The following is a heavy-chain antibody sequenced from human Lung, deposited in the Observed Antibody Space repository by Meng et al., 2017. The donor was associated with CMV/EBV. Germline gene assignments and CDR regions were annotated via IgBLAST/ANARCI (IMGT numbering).Heavy chain of an antibody. D-gene: IGHD1-26*01. CDR1: GYTFSAYQ. V-gene: IGHV1-2*02. CDR2: INPSSGVT. Sequence: ASVKVSCKTSGYTFSAYQMHWIRQAPGHGLEWMGWINPSSGVTRSAPKYQGRVTMTSDRYSTAYLELTSLISDDTAFYYCARFGGAPVGSTPPDYWGQGTXVTVYS. CDR3: ARFGGAPVGSTPPDY. J-gene: IGHJ4*02.